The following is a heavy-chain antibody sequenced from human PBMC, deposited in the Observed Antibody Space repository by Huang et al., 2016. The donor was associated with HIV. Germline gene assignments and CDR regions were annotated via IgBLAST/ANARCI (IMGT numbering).Heavy chain of an antibody. Sequence: QPRLQESGPGLVKPSETLSLTCTVSGVSVTRSPWYWVWVRQSPGKGLEWIASINYDGSTYYKSSLKSRPTTSLDTSKNQFSLKLTSVTAADTAVYFCARDIAIFGEPLDSWGQGTAVTVSS. CDR2: INYDGST. CDR3: ARDIAIFGEPLDS. V-gene: IGHV4-39*01. D-gene: IGHD3-3*01. CDR1: GVSVTRSPWY. J-gene: IGHJ4*02.